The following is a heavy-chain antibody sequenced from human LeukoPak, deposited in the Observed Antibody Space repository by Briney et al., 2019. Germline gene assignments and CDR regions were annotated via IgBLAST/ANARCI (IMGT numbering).Heavy chain of an antibody. D-gene: IGHD5-18*01. Sequence: ASVKVSCKGSRYTFTGYNIHWVRQAPGQGLEWMGWINPNSGGTNYAQKFQGRVTMTGDTSITTAYMEPSSLRSDDTAMYYCARDKAMAFDYWAREPWSPSPQ. V-gene: IGHV1-2*02. CDR1: RYTFTGYN. J-gene: IGHJ4*02. CDR2: INPNSGGT. CDR3: ARDKAMAFDY.